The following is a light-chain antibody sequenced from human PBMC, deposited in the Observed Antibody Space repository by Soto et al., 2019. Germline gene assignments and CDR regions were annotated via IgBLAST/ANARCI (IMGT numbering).Light chain of an antibody. CDR2: GAS. J-gene: IGKJ5*01. CDR1: QSIDSNY. CDR3: QQDYNLPFT. V-gene: IGKV3D-7*01. Sequence: TLSCRASQSIDSNYLSWYQQKPGQAPRPIISGASTRATGTPARFSGSGSGTDFTLTISSLQPEDFAVYYCQQDYNLPFTFGQGTRLEIK.